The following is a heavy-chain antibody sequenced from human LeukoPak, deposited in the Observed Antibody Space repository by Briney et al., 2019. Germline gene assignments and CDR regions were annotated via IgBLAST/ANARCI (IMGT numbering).Heavy chain of an antibody. V-gene: IGHV3-64D*09. CDR3: EKGGRD. J-gene: IGHJ4*02. CDR2: ISGNGDNI. Sequence: PGRSLRLSCSASGFTFSNYDMHWARQAPGKGLEFLSVISGNGDNIQYADSVKGRFTVSRDNSKNTLYLQMSSLRAEDTAVYYCEKGGRDWGQGTLVTVSS. CDR1: GFTFSNYD.